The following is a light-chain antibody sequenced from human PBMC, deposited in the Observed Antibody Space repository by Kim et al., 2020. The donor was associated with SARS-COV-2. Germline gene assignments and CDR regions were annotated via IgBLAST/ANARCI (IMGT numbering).Light chain of an antibody. Sequence: SYELTQPPSVSVSPGQTASITCSGDKLGDKYAYWYQQKPGQSPVSVIYQDDRRPSGIPERFSGSNSGNTATLTISGTQAMDEADYYCQAWDSSTVVFGEG. V-gene: IGLV3-1*01. CDR3: QAWDSSTVV. CDR1: KLGDKY. J-gene: IGLJ2*01. CDR2: QDD.